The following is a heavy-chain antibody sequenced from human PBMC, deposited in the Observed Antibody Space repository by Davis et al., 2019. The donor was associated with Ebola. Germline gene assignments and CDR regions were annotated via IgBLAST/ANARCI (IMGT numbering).Heavy chain of an antibody. V-gene: IGHV4-34*01. Sequence: SETLSLTCAVYGGSFSGYYWSWIRQPPGKGLEWIGEINHSGSTNYNPSLKSRVTISVDTSMNQFSLKLRSVTAADTAVYYCARHWGSYSSGWDGRGELYYYYGMDVWGQGTTVTVSS. CDR1: GGSFSGYY. CDR3: ARHWGSYSSGWDGRGELYYYYGMDV. CDR2: INHSGST. J-gene: IGHJ6*02. D-gene: IGHD6-19*01.